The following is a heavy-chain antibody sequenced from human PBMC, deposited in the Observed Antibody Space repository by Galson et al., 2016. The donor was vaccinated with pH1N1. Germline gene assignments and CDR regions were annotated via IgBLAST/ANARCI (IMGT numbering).Heavy chain of an antibody. CDR1: GFSFSDYY. CDR3: VRAIGAKSAY. CDR2: IKQDGTEK. J-gene: IGHJ4*02. Sequence: SLRLSCAASGFSFSDYYMTWIRQTPGKGLEWVANIKQDGTEKYYVASVKGRFTISRDNAKNSLYLQMNSLRVEDTAVYYCVRAIGAKSAYWGQGTLVTVSS. D-gene: IGHD4/OR15-4a*01. V-gene: IGHV3-7*04.